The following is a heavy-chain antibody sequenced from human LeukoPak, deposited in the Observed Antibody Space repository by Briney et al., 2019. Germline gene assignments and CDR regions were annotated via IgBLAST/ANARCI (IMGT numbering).Heavy chain of an antibody. CDR1: GGSISSYY. Sequence: PSETLSLTCTVSGGSISSYYWSWIRLPPGKGLEWIGYIYDSGSTNYNPSLKSRVTISVDMSKNQLSLKLSSVTAADTAVYYCVRSSIAAPPDYWGQGTLVTVSS. CDR2: IYDSGST. J-gene: IGHJ4*02. V-gene: IGHV4-59*01. D-gene: IGHD6-6*01. CDR3: VRSSIAAPPDY.